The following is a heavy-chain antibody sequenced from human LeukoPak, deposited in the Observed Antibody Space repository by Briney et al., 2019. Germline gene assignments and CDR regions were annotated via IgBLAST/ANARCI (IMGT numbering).Heavy chain of an antibody. CDR2: ISGDGGST. J-gene: IGHJ4*02. CDR1: GFTFDDYA. Sequence: GGSLRLSCAASGFTFDDYAMHWVRQAPGKGLEWVSLISGDGGSTYYADSVKGRFTISRDNSKSSLYLQMNSLRTEDTALYYCAKDVALWFGELFQKWGQGTLVTVSS. CDR3: AKDVALWFGELFQK. V-gene: IGHV3-43*02. D-gene: IGHD3-10*01.